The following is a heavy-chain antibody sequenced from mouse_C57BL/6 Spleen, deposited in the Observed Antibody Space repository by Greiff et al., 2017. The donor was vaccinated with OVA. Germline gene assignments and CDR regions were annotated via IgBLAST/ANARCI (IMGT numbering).Heavy chain of an antibody. D-gene: IGHD1-1*02. CDR3: ERWWRGDY. CDR1: GYTFTDHS. J-gene: IGHJ4*01. V-gene: IGHV1-78*01. Sequence: VQLQQSDAELVKPGASVKISCKASGYTFTDHSIHWMKQRPEQGLEWIGHIYPRDGSTNYNEKFKGKATLTADKSSSTAYMQRNSLTSEDSAVYCCERWWRGDYWGKGTSVTVSS. CDR2: IYPRDGST.